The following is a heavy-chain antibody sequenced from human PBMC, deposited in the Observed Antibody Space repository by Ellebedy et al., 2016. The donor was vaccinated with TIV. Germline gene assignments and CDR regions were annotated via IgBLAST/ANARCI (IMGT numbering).Heavy chain of an antibody. V-gene: IGHV5-10-1*01. D-gene: IGHD4-17*01. CDR3: ARSGHYGDRVYGY. CDR2: IDPSDSYS. J-gene: IGHJ4*02. CDR1: GYSFTSYW. Sequence: GGSLRLXXKGSGYSFTSYWISWVRQMPGKGLEWMGRIDPSDSYSNYSPSFQGHVTISADKSISTAYLQWSSLKASDTAMYYCARSGHYGDRVYGYWGQGTLVTVSS.